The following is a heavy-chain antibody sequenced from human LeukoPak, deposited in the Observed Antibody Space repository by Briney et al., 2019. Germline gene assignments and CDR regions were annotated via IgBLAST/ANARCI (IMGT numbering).Heavy chain of an antibody. Sequence: PGGSLRLSCAASEFTFSSYNMNWVRQAPGKGLEWVSSISSTSKYIYYADSVKGRFTISRDNAKNSLYLQMNSLRAEDTAVYYCAREPFLSGYYSNLHFDYWGQGTLVTGSS. CDR1: EFTFSSYN. CDR2: ISSTSKYI. V-gene: IGHV3-21*01. D-gene: IGHD3-3*01. J-gene: IGHJ4*02. CDR3: AREPFLSGYYSNLHFDY.